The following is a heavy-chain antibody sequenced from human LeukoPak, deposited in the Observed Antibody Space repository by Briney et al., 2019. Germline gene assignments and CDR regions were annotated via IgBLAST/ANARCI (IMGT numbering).Heavy chain of an antibody. D-gene: IGHD5-12*01. Sequence: PSETLSLTCTVSGGSISSSSYYWGWIRQPPGKGLEWIGSIYYSGSTYYNPSLKSRVTISVDTSKNQFSLKLSSVTAADTAVYYCARLSSATRSYWGQGTLVTVSS. J-gene: IGHJ4*02. CDR1: GGSISSSSYY. CDR3: ARLSSATRSY. V-gene: IGHV4-39*01. CDR2: IYYSGST.